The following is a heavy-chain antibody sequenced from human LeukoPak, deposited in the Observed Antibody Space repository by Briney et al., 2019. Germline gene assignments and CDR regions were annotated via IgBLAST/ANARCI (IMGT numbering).Heavy chain of an antibody. CDR3: ARRIRQDEY. J-gene: IGHJ4*02. Sequence: ASVKVSCKASGYTFTNHDINWVRQATGQGLEWMGYMDPDSGNTGYAQKFQGRVTMTRNTSISTAYLEVNSLASDDTAVYYCARRIRQDEYWGQGTLVAVSS. CDR2: MDPDSGNT. D-gene: IGHD2-15*01. CDR1: GYTFTNHD. V-gene: IGHV1-8*01.